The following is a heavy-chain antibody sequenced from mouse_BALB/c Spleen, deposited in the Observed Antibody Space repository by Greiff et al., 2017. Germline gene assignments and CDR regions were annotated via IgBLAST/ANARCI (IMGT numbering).Heavy chain of an antibody. V-gene: IGHV5-17*02. CDR2: ISSGSSTI. Sequence: EVKLVESGGGLVQPGGSRKLSCAASGFTFSSFGMHWVRQAPEKGLEWVAYISSGSSTIYYADTVKGRFTISRDNTKNTLFLQMTSLRSEDTAVYYDARRGTPYAMEYWGQGTSVTVSS. CDR1: GFTFSSFG. CDR3: ARRGTPYAMEY. J-gene: IGHJ4*01. D-gene: IGHD2-14*01.